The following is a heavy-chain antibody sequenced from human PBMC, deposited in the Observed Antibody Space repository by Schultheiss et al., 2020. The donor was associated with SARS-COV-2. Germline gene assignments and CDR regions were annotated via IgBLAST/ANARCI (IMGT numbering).Heavy chain of an antibody. J-gene: IGHJ6*02. D-gene: IGHD6-13*01. CDR3: ARAHSSSWYGYYYYGMDV. CDR1: GGSFSGYY. V-gene: IGHV4-34*01. Sequence: SETLSLTCAVYGGSFSGYYWSWIRQPPGKGLEWIGEINHSGSTNYNPSLKSRVTISVDTSKNQFSLKLSSVTAADTAVYYCARAHSSSWYGYYYYGMDVWGQGTTVTVSS. CDR2: INHSGST.